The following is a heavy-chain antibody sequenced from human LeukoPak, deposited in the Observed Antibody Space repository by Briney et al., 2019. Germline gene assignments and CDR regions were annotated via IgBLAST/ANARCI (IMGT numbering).Heavy chain of an antibody. CDR3: ARGWRGVDY. J-gene: IGHJ4*02. Sequence: GGSLRLSCAASGFTFSSYGMHWVRQAPGKGLEWVAVIWYDGSDKYYADSVKGRFTISRDNAKNSLYLQMNSLRDEDTAVYYCARGWRGVDYWGQGTLVTVSS. V-gene: IGHV3-33*01. D-gene: IGHD3-10*01. CDR2: IWYDGSDK. CDR1: GFTFSSYG.